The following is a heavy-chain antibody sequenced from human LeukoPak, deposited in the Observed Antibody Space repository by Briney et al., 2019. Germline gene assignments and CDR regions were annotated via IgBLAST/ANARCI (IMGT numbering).Heavy chain of an antibody. V-gene: IGHV1-24*01. Sequence: GASVKVSCKVSGYTLTELSMHWVRQAPGKGLGWMGGFDPEDGETIYAQKFQGRVTMTEDTSTDTAYMELSSVRSEATAVYYCATGGSYRNFDYWGQGTPVTVSS. J-gene: IGHJ4*02. CDR3: ATGGSYRNFDY. D-gene: IGHD1-26*01. CDR1: GYTLTELS. CDR2: FDPEDGET.